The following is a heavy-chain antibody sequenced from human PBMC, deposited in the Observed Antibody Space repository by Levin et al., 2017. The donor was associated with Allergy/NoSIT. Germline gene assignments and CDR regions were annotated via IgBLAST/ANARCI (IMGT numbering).Heavy chain of an antibody. V-gene: IGHV4-4*02. CDR2: IYHSGST. CDR1: GGSISSSNW. Sequence: SQTLSLTCAVSGGSISSSNWWSWVRQPPGKGLEWIGEIYHSGSTNYNPSLKSRVTISVDKSKNQFSLKLSSVTAADTAVYYCASRAAQEWELPALTAWGQGTLVTVSS. J-gene: IGHJ5*02. D-gene: IGHD1-26*01. CDR3: ASRAAQEWELPALTA.